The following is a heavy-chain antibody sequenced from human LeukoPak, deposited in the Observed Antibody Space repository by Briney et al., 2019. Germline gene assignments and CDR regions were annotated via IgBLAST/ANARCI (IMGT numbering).Heavy chain of an antibody. Sequence: GGSLRLSCAASGFTFSSYSMNWVRQAPGKGLEWVSYISSSSSTIYYADSVKGRFTISRDNAKNSLYLQMNSLRSEDTAVYYCARARNRAYYYGMDVWGQGTTVTVSS. V-gene: IGHV3-48*01. CDR2: ISSSSSTI. J-gene: IGHJ6*02. CDR3: ARARNRAYYYGMDV. CDR1: GFTFSSYS. D-gene: IGHD1-14*01.